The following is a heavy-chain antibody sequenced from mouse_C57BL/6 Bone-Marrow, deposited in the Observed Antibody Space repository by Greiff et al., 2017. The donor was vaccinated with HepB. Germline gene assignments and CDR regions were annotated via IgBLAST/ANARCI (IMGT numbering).Heavy chain of an antibody. CDR1: GYAFTNYL. D-gene: IGHD2-5*01. J-gene: IGHJ1*03. V-gene: IGHV1-54*01. Sequence: QVQLQHSGAELVRPGTSVKVSCKASGYAFTNYLIEWVKQRPGQGLEWIGVINPGSGSTNYNEKFKGKATLTADKSSSTAYMQLSSLTSEDSAVYFCARWDSNYDWYFDVWGTGTTVTVSS. CDR2: INPGSGST. CDR3: ARWDSNYDWYFDV.